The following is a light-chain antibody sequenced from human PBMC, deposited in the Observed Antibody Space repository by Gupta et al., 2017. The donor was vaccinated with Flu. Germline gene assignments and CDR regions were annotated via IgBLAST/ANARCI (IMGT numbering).Light chain of an antibody. CDR1: QRISNY. J-gene: IGKJ2*01. V-gene: IGKV1-39*01. CDR2: GAS. Sequence: GDKVTITCRASQRISNYLNWYHQRPGKAPNLLVLGASTLHSGVPSRFSGSGSGTHFALTITGLQPEDSGRYYCQQSYDTPYTFGQGTRLDIK. CDR3: QQSYDTPYT.